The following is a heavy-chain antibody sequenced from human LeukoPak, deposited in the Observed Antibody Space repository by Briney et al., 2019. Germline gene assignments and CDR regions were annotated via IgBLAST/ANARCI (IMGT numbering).Heavy chain of an antibody. CDR2: IIPIFGTA. D-gene: IGHD4-17*01. J-gene: IGHJ1*01. V-gene: IGHV1-69*05. CDR1: GYTFTGYY. Sequence: SVKVSCKASGYTFTGYYMHWVRQAPGQGLEWMGRIIPIFGTANYAQKFQGRVTITTDESTSTAYMELSSLRSEDTAVYYCARGSDYGDYFPKWGQGTLVTVSS. CDR3: ARGSDYGDYFPK.